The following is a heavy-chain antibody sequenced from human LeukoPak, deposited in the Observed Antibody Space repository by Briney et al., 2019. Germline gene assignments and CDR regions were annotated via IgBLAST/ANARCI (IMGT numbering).Heavy chain of an antibody. D-gene: IGHD1-26*01. CDR2: IYPGDSDT. V-gene: IGHV5-51*01. CDR1: GYSFTSYW. J-gene: IGHJ3*02. CDR3: ARYSGSYHDAFDI. Sequence: GESLKISCKGSGYSFTSYWIGWVRQMPGKGLEWMGIIYPGDSDTRYSPSFRGQVTISADKSISTAYLQWSSLKASDTAMYYCARYSGSYHDAFDIWGQGTMVTVSS.